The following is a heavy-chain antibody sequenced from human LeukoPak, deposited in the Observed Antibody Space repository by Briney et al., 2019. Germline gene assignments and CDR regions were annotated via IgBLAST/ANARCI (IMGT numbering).Heavy chain of an antibody. CDR2: ISSSSSYI. CDR1: GFTFSSYS. Sequence: GSLRLSCAASGFTFSSYSMNWVRQAPGKGLEWVSSISSSSSYIYYADSVKGRFTISRDNAKNSLYLQMNSLRAEDTAVYYCARALPSPLYSGSYADAFDIWGQGTMVTVSS. CDR3: ARALPSPLYSGSYADAFDI. J-gene: IGHJ3*02. D-gene: IGHD1-26*01. V-gene: IGHV3-21*01.